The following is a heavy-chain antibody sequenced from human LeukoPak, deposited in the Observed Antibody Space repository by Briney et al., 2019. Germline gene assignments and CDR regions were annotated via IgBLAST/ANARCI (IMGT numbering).Heavy chain of an antibody. V-gene: IGHV3-23*01. CDR3: AKDFVRFYYGMDV. J-gene: IGHJ6*02. CDR2: ISGSGGST. D-gene: IGHD2/OR15-2a*01. Sequence: GGSLRLSCAASGFTFSSNAMSWVRQAPGKGLEWVSAISGSGGSTYYADSVKGRFTISRDNSKNTLYLQMNSLRAEDTAVYYCAKDFVRFYYGMDVWGQGTTVTVSS. CDR1: GFTFSSNA.